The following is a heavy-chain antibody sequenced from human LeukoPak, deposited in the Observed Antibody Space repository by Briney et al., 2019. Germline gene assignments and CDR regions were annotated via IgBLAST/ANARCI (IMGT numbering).Heavy chain of an antibody. CDR3: ARDSDNLTGSKSHFDY. D-gene: IGHD3-9*01. Sequence: GGSLRLSCAASGFTFSSYAMTWVRQAPGKGLEWVSAISGSGGSRYYADSAKGRFTISRDNSKNTLYLQMNSLRAEDTGVYYCARDSDNLTGSKSHFDYWGQGTLVTVSS. CDR1: GFTFSSYA. J-gene: IGHJ4*02. CDR2: ISGSGGSR. V-gene: IGHV3-23*01.